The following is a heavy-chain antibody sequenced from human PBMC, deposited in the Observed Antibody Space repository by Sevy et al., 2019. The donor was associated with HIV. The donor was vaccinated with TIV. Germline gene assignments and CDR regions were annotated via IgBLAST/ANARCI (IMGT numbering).Heavy chain of an antibody. D-gene: IGHD3-22*01. V-gene: IGHV3-7*01. CDR2: IKQDGSEK. J-gene: IGHJ4*02. CDR3: ARVGVYYYDSSGPFDY. Sequence: GGSLRLSCVASGFTFSSYWMSWVRQAPGKGLEWVANIKQDGSEKYYVDSVKGRFTISRDNAKNSLYLQMNSLRAEDTAVYYCARVGVYYYDSSGPFDYWGQGTLVTVSS. CDR1: GFTFSSYW.